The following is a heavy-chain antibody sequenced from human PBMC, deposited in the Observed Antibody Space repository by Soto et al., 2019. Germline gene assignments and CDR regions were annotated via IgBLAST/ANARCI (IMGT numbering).Heavy chain of an antibody. CDR1: GYTLTELS. V-gene: IGHV1-24*01. CDR3: ATGRIAARPRDYYYYYMDV. D-gene: IGHD6-6*01. CDR2: FDPEDGET. Sequence: ASVKVSCKVSGYTLTELSMHWVRQAPGKGLEWMGGFDPEDGETIYAQKFQGRVTMTEDTSTDTAYMELSSLRSEDTAVYYCATGRIAARPRDYYYYYMDVWGKGTTVNVSS. J-gene: IGHJ6*03.